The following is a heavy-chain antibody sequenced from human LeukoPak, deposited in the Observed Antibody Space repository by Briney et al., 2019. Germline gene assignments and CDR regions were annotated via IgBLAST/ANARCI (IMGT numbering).Heavy chain of an antibody. V-gene: IGHV4-39*01. CDR2: IYYSGST. CDR3: ARHLKGGILYYYDY. D-gene: IGHD2-15*01. J-gene: IGHJ4*02. Sequence: SETLSLTCTVSGGSISSYYWSWIRQPPGKGLEWIGSIYYSGSTYYNPSLKSRVTISVDTSKNQFSLKLSPVTAADTAVYYCARHLKGGILYYYDYWGQGTLVTVSS. CDR1: GGSISSYY.